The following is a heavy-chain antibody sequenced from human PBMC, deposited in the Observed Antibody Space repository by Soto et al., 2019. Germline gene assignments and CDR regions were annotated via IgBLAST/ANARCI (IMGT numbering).Heavy chain of an antibody. CDR2: ISYDGSNK. Sequence: GGSLRLSCAASGFTFSSYAMHWVRQAPGKGLEWVAVISYDGSNKYYADSVKGRFTISRDNSKNTLYLQMNSLRAEDTAVYYCARSVAAGPQRSYFDYWGQGTLVTVSS. CDR1: GFTFSSYA. D-gene: IGHD6-6*01. V-gene: IGHV3-30-3*01. CDR3: ARSVAAGPQRSYFDY. J-gene: IGHJ4*02.